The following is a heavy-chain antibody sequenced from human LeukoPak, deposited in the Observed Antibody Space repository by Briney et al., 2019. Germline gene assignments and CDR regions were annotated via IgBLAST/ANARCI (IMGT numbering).Heavy chain of an antibody. CDR2: ISGSGGST. Sequence: GGSLRLSCAASGFTFSSYAMSWVRQAPGKGLEWVSAISGSGGSTYYADSVKGRFTISRDNAKNSLYLQMNSLRAEDTAVYYCARVKTWLDFDYWGQGTLVTVSS. CDR3: ARVKTWLDFDY. V-gene: IGHV3-23*01. CDR1: GFTFSSYA. D-gene: IGHD3-9*01. J-gene: IGHJ4*02.